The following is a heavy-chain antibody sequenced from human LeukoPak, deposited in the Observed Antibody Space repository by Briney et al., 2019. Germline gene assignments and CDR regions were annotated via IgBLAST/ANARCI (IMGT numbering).Heavy chain of an antibody. Sequence: SETLSLTCAVSDDSFSSHYWTWIRQPPGKGLEWIGYISYIGSTYYNPSLKSRVTISVDTSKNQFSLKLSSVTAADTAVYYCAREGGRGYSGYDSDYWGQGTLVTVSS. CDR1: DDSFSSHY. V-gene: IGHV4-59*11. CDR2: ISYIGST. CDR3: AREGGRGYSGYDSDY. D-gene: IGHD5-12*01. J-gene: IGHJ4*02.